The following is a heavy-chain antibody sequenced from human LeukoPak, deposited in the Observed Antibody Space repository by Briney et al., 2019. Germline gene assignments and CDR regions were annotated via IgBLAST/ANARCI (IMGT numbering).Heavy chain of an antibody. CDR3: ARKLSDYSNYFDY. CDR2: ISYDGSNK. D-gene: IGHD4-11*01. CDR1: GFTFSSYA. V-gene: IGHV3-30-3*01. J-gene: IGHJ4*02. Sequence: PGRSLRLSCAASGFTFSSYAMHWVRQAPGKGLEWVAVISYDGSNKYYADSVKGRFTISRDNSKNTLYLQMNSLRAEDTAVYYCARKLSDYSNYFDYWGQGTLVTVSS.